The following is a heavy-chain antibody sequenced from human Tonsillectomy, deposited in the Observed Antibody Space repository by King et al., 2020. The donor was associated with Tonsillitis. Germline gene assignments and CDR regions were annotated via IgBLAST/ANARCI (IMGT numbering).Heavy chain of an antibody. J-gene: IGHJ4*02. Sequence: VQLVESGGGVVQPGRSLRLSCAASGFTFSNYAMHWVRQAPGKGLEWVAVISYDGSDKYYADSVKGRFTISSGISKNTLYLQMNSLRAEDTAVYYCARDGRELTGDYYFDYWGQGTLVTVSS. CDR2: ISYDGSDK. V-gene: IGHV3-30-3*01. D-gene: IGHD7-27*01. CDR1: GFTFSNYA. CDR3: ARDGRELTGDYYFDY.